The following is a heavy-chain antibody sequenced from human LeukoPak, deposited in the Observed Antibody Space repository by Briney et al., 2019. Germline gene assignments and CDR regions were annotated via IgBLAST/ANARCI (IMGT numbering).Heavy chain of an antibody. J-gene: IGHJ3*02. CDR2: INPSGGST. D-gene: IGHD3-9*01. CDR1: GYTFTSYY. V-gene: IGHV1-46*01. CDR3: ARKGYDIFTGYSKDDAFDI. Sequence: GASVKVSCKASGYTFTSYYMHWVRQAPGQGLEWMGIINPSGGSTSYAQKIQGRVTMTRDTSTSTVYMELSSLRSEDTAVYYCARKGYDIFTGYSKDDAFDIWGQGTMVTVSS.